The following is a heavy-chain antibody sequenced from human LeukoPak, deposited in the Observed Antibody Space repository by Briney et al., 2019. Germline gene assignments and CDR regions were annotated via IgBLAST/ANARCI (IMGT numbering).Heavy chain of an antibody. V-gene: IGHV1-18*01. CDR2: ISDYNGNT. J-gene: IGHJ5*02. CDR3: ARDLYRDSLPVSWFDP. D-gene: IGHD4-11*01. Sequence: ASVKVSCKASGYTFTSYGISWVRQAPGQGLEWMGWISDYNGNTNYAQKLQGRVTMTPDQSTRTAYMELRSLRSDDPAVYYCARDLYRDSLPVSWFDPWGQGTLVTVSS. CDR1: GYTFTSYG.